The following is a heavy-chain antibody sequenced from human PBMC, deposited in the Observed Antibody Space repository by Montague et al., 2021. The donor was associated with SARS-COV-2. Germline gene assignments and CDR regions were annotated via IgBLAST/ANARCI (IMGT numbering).Heavy chain of an antibody. V-gene: IGHV4-61*02. J-gene: IGHJ4*02. D-gene: IGHD2-15*01. CDR3: ARGVVAAPPVVDY. CDR2: IYTSGTT. Sequence: TLSLTCTVSGGSISSGSYYWSWIRQPAGKGLEWIGRIYTSGTTDYSFSLKSRVTMSVDTSKNQFSLKVNSVTAADTAMYYCARGVVAAPPVVDYWGRGTLVTVSS. CDR1: GGSISSGSYY.